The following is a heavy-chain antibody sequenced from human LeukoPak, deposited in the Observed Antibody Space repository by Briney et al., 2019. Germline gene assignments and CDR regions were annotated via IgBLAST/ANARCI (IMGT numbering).Heavy chain of an antibody. D-gene: IGHD3-22*01. CDR2: ISSSGTTI. CDR1: GLTFSDYY. CDR3: ARGDSSGCLDY. Sequence: GGSLRLSCAASGLTFSDYYMSWIRQAPGKGLEWVSYISSSGTTIYYADSVKGRFTISRDNAKNSLYLQMNSLRAEDTAVYFCARGDSSGCLDYWGQDTLVTVSS. J-gene: IGHJ4*02. V-gene: IGHV3-11*01.